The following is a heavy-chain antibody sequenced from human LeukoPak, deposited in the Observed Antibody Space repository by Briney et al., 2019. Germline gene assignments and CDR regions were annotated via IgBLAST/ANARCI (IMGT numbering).Heavy chain of an antibody. D-gene: IGHD5-18*01. CDR3: EKTTTGYSSGQKPAWPVDS. V-gene: IGHV3-23*01. CDR1: GFTFGSYA. CDR2: IFGSGGSP. J-gene: IGHJ4*02. Sequence: GGSLRLSCEASGFTFGSYAMYWVRQAPGKGLEWVAGIFGSGGSPHYADSVRGRFTISRDNSKNTVYLQINSLRADDTAVYYCEKTTTGYSSGQKPAWPVDSWGQGTLVTVSS.